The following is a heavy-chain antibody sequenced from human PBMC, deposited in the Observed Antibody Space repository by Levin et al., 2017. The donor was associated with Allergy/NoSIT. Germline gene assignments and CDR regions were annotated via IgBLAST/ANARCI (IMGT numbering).Heavy chain of an antibody. D-gene: IGHD3-16*01. J-gene: IGHJ3*01. CDR3: ARAPLTAEIRGAFDV. V-gene: IGHV4-59*11. Sequence: SQTLSLTCTVSGTSIRSHYWSWLRQPPGKGLEWIGYIHYTGSTKYNPSLKSRVAISIDTSNNQFFLNLNSVTAADTALYYCARAPLTAEIRGAFDVWGQGTVVTVSS. CDR2: IHYTGST. CDR1: GTSIRSHY.